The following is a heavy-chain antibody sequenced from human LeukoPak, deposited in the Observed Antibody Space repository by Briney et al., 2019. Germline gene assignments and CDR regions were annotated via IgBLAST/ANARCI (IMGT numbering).Heavy chain of an antibody. D-gene: IGHD3-22*01. CDR2: ISYDGSNK. Sequence: GGSLRLSCAASGFTFSSYGMHGVRQAPGKGLEGVAVISYDGSNKYYADSVKGRFTISRDNSKNTLYLQMNSLRAEDTAVYYCAKDPYYYDSSGYYGSWGQGTLVTVSS. V-gene: IGHV3-30*18. J-gene: IGHJ5*02. CDR3: AKDPYYYDSSGYYGS. CDR1: GFTFSSYG.